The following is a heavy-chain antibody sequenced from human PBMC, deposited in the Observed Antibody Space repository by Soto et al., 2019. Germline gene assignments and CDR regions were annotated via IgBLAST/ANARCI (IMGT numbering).Heavy chain of an antibody. D-gene: IGHD3-10*01. CDR1: GGTFSSYT. CDR2: IIPILGIA. Sequence: QVQLVQSGAEVKKPGSSVKVSCKASGGTFSSYTISWVRQAPGQGLEWMGRIIPILGIANYAQKFQGRVTITADKSTSTAYMELSSLRSEDTAVYYCARDRGITMVRGEDWYFDLWGRGTLVTVSS. J-gene: IGHJ2*01. CDR3: ARDRGITMVRGEDWYFDL. V-gene: IGHV1-69*08.